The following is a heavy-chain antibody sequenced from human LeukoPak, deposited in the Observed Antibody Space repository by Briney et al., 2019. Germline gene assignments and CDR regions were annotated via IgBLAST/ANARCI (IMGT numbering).Heavy chain of an antibody. J-gene: IGHJ4*02. CDR3: ARVGGAEYSSSQPFDS. CDR1: GYSFTTYW. CDR2: IYPGDSDT. Sequence: KDGESLKISCKGSGYSFTTYWIGWVRQLPGKGLEWMGIIYPGDSDTRYSPSFQGQVTISADRSISTAYLQWSSLKASDTAIYYCARVGGAEYSSSQPFDSWGQGTLVTVSS. V-gene: IGHV5-51*01. D-gene: IGHD6-13*01.